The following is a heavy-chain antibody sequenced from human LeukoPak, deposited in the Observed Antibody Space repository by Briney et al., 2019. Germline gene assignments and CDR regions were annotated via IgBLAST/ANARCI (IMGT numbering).Heavy chain of an antibody. CDR2: ISSGSSDI. CDR3: ARDLGDFWSDYPRPLDY. D-gene: IGHD3-3*01. CDR1: GFTFSSNS. V-gene: IGHV3-21*01. Sequence: PGGSLRLSCAASGFTFSSNSMNWVRQAPGKGLEWVSSISSGSSDIYYADSVKGRFTISRDNAKNSLNLQMTSLRAEDTAVYYCARDLGDFWSDYPRPLDYWGQGTLVTVSS. J-gene: IGHJ4*02.